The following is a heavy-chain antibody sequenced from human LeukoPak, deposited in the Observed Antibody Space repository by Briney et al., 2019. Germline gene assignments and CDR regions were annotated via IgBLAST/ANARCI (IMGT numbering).Heavy chain of an antibody. CDR2: INHSGST. V-gene: IGHV4-34*01. CDR1: GGSFSGYY. CDR3: ARAPRSGGSCYFDY. Sequence: SETLSLTCAVYGGSFSGYYWSWIRQPPGKGLEWIGEINHSGSTNYNPSLKSRVTISVNTSKNQFSLKLSSVTAADTAVYYCARAPRSGGSCYFDYWGQGTLVTVSS. D-gene: IGHD2-15*01. J-gene: IGHJ4*02.